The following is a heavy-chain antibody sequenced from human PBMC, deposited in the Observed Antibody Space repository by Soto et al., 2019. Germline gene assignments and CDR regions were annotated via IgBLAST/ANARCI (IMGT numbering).Heavy chain of an antibody. V-gene: IGHV4-31*03. J-gene: IGHJ5*02. D-gene: IGHD1-26*01. Sequence: PSETLSLTCTVSGGSISSGGYYWSWIRQHPGKGLEWIGYIYYSGSTYYNPSLKSRVTISVDTSKNQFSLKLSSVTAADTAVYYCAIEKAKPSGSPFDPWGQGTLVTVSS. CDR1: GGSISSGGYY. CDR3: AIEKAKPSGSPFDP. CDR2: IYYSGST.